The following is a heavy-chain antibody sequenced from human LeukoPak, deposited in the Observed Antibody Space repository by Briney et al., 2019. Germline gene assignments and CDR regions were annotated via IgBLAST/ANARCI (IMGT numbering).Heavy chain of an antibody. CDR2: INHSGST. V-gene: IGHV4-34*01. D-gene: IGHD3-3*01. CDR1: GGSFSGYY. Sequence: SETLSLTCAVYGGSFSGYYWSWIRQPPGKGLEWIGEINHSGSTNYNPSLKSRVTISVDTSKNQFSLKLSSVTAADTAVYYCARDLLRFDVWGKGTTVTVSS. J-gene: IGHJ6*04. CDR3: ARDLLRFDV.